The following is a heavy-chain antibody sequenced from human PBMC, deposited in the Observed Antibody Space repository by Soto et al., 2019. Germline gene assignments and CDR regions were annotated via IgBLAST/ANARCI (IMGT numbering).Heavy chain of an antibody. V-gene: IGHV1-18*01. CDR1: GYTFTSYG. Sequence: QVQLVQSGAEVKKPGASVKVSCKASGYTFTSYGSSWVRQAPGQGLEWMGWISAYNGNTNYAQKLQGRVTMTTDTSTSTAYMELRSLRTDDTAVYYCARTYCSSTSCYVEGHFDYWGQGTLVTVSS. D-gene: IGHD2-2*01. J-gene: IGHJ4*02. CDR3: ARTYCSSTSCYVEGHFDY. CDR2: ISAYNGNT.